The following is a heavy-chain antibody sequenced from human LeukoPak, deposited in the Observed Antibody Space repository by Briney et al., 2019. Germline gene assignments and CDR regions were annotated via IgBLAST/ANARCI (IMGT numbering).Heavy chain of an antibody. CDR1: GGSISSADYF. J-gene: IGHJ4*02. V-gene: IGHV4-30-4*08. CDR3: ALGYSSGWYVY. D-gene: IGHD6-19*01. Sequence: PSQTLSLTCSVSGGSISSADYFWSWIRQSPGRGLEWIGYLHYSGSTYHNPSFKGRVTISVDRSKNQFSLKLSSVTAADTAVYYCALGYSSGWYVYWGQGTLVTVSS. CDR2: LHYSGST.